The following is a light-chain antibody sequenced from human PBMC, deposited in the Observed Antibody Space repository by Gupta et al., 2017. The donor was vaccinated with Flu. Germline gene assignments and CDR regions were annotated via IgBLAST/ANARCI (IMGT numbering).Light chain of an antibody. CDR1: QSISSS. V-gene: IGKV3-15*01. Sequence: LVMTQSADTLSVSPGERATLSCRASQSISSSLAWYQHKPRLAPRLLIFGAPTRATGIADRCSGSGSGTEFTLTISSLESEDFAVYYCQQYDGCPPITFGQGTRLEIK. CDR3: QQYDGCPPIT. CDR2: GAP. J-gene: IGKJ5*01.